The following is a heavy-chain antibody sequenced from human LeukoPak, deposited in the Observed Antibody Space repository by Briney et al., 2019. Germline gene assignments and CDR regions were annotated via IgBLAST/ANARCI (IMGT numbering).Heavy chain of an antibody. CDR3: ARGYCTGGNCYSGDY. D-gene: IGHD2-15*01. J-gene: IGHJ4*02. CDR1: GFTVSSNF. V-gene: IGHV3-53*01. Sequence: GGSLRLSCAASGFTVSSNFMTWVRQAPGKGLEWVSVIYSGGNTYYADSVKGRFTISRDNSKNTPYLQMNSLRAEDTAVYYCARGYCTGGNCYSGDYWGQGTLVTVSS. CDR2: IYSGGNT.